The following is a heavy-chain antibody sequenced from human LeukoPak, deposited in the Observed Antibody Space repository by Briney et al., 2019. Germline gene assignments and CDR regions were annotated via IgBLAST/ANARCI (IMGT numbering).Heavy chain of an antibody. CDR3: TRDYSYGSDY. CDR2: INSDGSST. J-gene: IGHJ4*02. Sequence: GGSLRLSCAASGFAFSSYWMHWVRQAPGKGLEWVSRINSDGSSTTYADSVKGRFTISRDNAKNTLYLQMNSLRAEDTAVYFCTRDYSYGSDYWGQGTLVTVSS. V-gene: IGHV3-74*01. CDR1: GFAFSSYW. D-gene: IGHD5-18*01.